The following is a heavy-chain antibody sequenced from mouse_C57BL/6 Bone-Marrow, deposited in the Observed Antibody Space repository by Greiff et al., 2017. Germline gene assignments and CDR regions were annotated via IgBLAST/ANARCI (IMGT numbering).Heavy chain of an antibody. D-gene: IGHD1-1*01. CDR1: GYTFTSYW. CDR3: ARESYYYVFAY. V-gene: IGHV1-64*01. Sequence: QVQLQQPGAELVKPGASVKLSCKASGYTFTSYWMHWVKQRPGQGLEWIGMIHPNSGSTNYNEKFKSKATLTVNKSSSTASMQLSSLTSEDSAVYYCARESYYYVFAYWGQGTLVTVSA. J-gene: IGHJ3*01. CDR2: IHPNSGST.